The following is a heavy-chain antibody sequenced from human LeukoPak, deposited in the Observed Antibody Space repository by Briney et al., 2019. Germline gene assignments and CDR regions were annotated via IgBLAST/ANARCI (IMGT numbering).Heavy chain of an antibody. CDR2: TSSSSSYT. V-gene: IGHV3-11*06. D-gene: IGHD3-10*01. J-gene: IGHJ5*02. CDR1: GFTFSDYY. CDR3: ARDSDYYGSGSALFDP. Sequence: PGGSLRLSCAASGFTFSDYYMNWVRQAPGKGLEWVSYTSSSSSYTNYADSVKGRFTISRDNAKNSLYLQMNSLRAEDTAVYYCARDSDYYGSGSALFDPWGQGTLVTVSS.